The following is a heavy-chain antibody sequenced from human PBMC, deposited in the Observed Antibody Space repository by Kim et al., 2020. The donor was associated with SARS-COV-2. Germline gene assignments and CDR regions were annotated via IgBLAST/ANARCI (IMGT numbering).Heavy chain of an antibody. J-gene: IGHJ5*02. CDR3: ARGGSGWPSSSHWFDP. CDR2: IGMAGDT. CDR1: GFTFSSYE. D-gene: IGHD6-19*01. V-gene: IGHV3-13*01. Sequence: GGSLRLSCAASGFTFSSYEMHWVRQVTGKGLEWVSVIGMAGDTYYPGSVKGRFTISREKAKNSLNLQMNSLRAGETAVYYCARGGSGWPSSSHWFDPWGKGTLVTVSS.